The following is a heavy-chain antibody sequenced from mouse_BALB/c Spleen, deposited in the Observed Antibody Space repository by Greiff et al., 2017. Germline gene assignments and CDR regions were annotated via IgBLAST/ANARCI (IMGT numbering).Heavy chain of an antibody. CDR3: ARCPYLKDYDGRYFDY. D-gene: IGHD2-4*01. CDR1: GYNFTSYW. Sequence: QVQLQQPGAELVKPGTSVKLSCKASGYNFTSYWINWVKLRPGQGLEWIGDIYPGSGSTNYNEKFKSKATLTVDTSSSTAYMQLSSLASEDSALYYCARCPYLKDYDGRYFDYWGQGTTLTVSS. J-gene: IGHJ2*01. CDR2: IYPGSGST. V-gene: IGHV1-55*01.